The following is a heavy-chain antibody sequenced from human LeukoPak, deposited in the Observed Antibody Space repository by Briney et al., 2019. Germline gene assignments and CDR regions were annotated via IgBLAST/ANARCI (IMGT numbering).Heavy chain of an antibody. CDR1: GGSFSGYY. J-gene: IGHJ3*01. Sequence: SETLSLTCAVYGGSFSGYYWSWIRQPPGKGLEWIGEINHSGSTNYNPSLKSRVTISLDTSKSQFSLKLSSVTAADTAVYYCARHDGSSWYYAFDVRGQGTMVTVSS. D-gene: IGHD6-13*01. CDR2: INHSGST. CDR3: ARHDGSSWYYAFDV. V-gene: IGHV4-34*01.